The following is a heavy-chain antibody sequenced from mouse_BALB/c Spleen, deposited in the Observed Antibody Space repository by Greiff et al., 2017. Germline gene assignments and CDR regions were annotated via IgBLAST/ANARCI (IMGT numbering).Heavy chain of an antibody. CDR2: IWAGGST. J-gene: IGHJ4*01. CDR1: GLSLTSYG. V-gene: IGHV2-9*02. Sequence: VMLVESGPGLVAPSQSLSITCTVSGLSLTSYGVHWVRQPPGKGLEWLGVIWAGGSTNYNSALMSRLSISKDNSKSQVFLKMNSLQTDDTAMYYCARDTDYRYDAWGQGTSVTVSS. CDR3: ARDTDYRYDA. D-gene: IGHD2-14*01.